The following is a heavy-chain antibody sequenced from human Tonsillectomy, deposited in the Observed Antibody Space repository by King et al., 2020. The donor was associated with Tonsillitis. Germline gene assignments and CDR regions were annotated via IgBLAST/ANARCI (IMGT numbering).Heavy chain of an antibody. CDR2: INPDGGEE. CDR3: AKDGRLLFY. D-gene: IGHD1-26*01. CDR1: GFTFSSYW. J-gene: IGHJ4*02. Sequence: VQLVESGGGLAQPGGSLRLSCTASGFTFSSYWMSWVRQATGKGLEWVANINPDGGEENYVDSVRGRFTISRDNAKNSVYLQMQGLRVEDTAVYYCAKDGRLLFYWGQGTLVTVSS. V-gene: IGHV3-7*01.